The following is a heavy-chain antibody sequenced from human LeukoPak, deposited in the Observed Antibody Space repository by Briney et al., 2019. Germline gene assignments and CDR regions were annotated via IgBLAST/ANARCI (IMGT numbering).Heavy chain of an antibody. V-gene: IGHV4-59*02. Sequence: GSLRLSCAASGFTVSSNYMSWIRQPPGKGLEWIGYIYYSGSTNYNPSLKSRVTISVDTSKNQFSLKLSSVTAADTAVYYCARESRRYFDYWGQGTLVTVSS. J-gene: IGHJ4*02. CDR1: GFTVSSNY. CDR2: IYYSGST. CDR3: ARESRRYFDY.